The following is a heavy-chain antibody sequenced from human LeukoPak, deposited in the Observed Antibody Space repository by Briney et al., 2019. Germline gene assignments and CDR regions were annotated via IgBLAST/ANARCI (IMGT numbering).Heavy chain of an antibody. Sequence: QSGGSLRLSCAASGFTFSSYWMHWVRQAPGKGLVWVSRINTDGSSTSYADSVKGRFTISRDNAKNTLYLQMNSLRAEDTAVYYCARDVGGARGFDPWGQGTLVTVSS. CDR2: INTDGSST. V-gene: IGHV3-74*01. D-gene: IGHD3-16*01. CDR3: ARDVGGARGFDP. CDR1: GFTFSSYW. J-gene: IGHJ5*02.